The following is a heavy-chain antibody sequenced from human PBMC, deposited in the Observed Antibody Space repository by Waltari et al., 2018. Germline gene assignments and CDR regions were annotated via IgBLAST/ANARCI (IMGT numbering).Heavy chain of an antibody. D-gene: IGHD1-26*01. Sequence: EVRLVESGGGWVQPGGSLRLFCAASGFPFRKYEMNWVRRAPGKGLEWLSYISSGASTIYYADSVKGRFTISRDNTKDSVYLQMNSLRAEDTAIYYCARGEGGANEFWGQGTLVTVSS. J-gene: IGHJ4*02. CDR3: ARGEGGANEF. V-gene: IGHV3-48*03. CDR2: ISSGASTI. CDR1: GFPFRKYE.